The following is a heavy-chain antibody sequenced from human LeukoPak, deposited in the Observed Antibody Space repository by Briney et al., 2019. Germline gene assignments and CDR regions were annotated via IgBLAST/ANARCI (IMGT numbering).Heavy chain of an antibody. CDR3: ARVCSSWYGNYYYYMDV. CDR2: MNPNSGNT. J-gene: IGHJ6*03. CDR1: GYTFTSYD. D-gene: IGHD6-13*01. V-gene: IGHV1-8*01. Sequence: ASVKVSCKASGYTFTSYDINWVRQAPGQGLEWMGWMNPNSGNTGYAQKFQGRVTMTRNTSISTAYMELSSLRSEDTAVYYCARVCSSWYGNYYYYMDVWGKGTTVTVSS.